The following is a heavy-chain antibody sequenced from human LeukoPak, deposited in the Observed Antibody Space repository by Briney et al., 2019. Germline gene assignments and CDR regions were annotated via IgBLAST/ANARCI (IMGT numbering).Heavy chain of an antibody. D-gene: IGHD6-19*01. CDR3: AKETYSSGWQPFDY. Sequence: PGGSLRLSCAASGFTFSSYGMHWVRQAPGKGLEWVAVIWYDGSNKYYADSVKGRFTISRDNSKNTLYLQMNSLRAEDTAVYYCAKETYSSGWQPFDYWGQGTLVTVSS. V-gene: IGHV3-33*06. CDR1: GFTFSSYG. CDR2: IWYDGSNK. J-gene: IGHJ4*02.